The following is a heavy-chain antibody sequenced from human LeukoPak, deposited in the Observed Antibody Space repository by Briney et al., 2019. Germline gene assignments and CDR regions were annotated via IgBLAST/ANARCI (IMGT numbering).Heavy chain of an antibody. J-gene: IGHJ4*02. D-gene: IGHD6-19*01. CDR2: MNPNSGNT. CDR3: ARAGIAVAGTIDY. Sequence: ASVKVSCKASGYTFTSYDINWVRQATGQGLEWMRWMNPNSGNTGYAQKFQGRVTMTRNTSISTAYMELSSLRSEDTAVYYCARAGIAVAGTIDYWGQGTLVTVSS. CDR1: GYTFTSYD. V-gene: IGHV1-8*01.